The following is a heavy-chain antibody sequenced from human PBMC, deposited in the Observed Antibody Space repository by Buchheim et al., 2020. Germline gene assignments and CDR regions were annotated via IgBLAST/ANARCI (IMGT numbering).Heavy chain of an antibody. CDR2: IYYSGST. V-gene: IGHV4-30-4*01. Sequence: QVQLQESGPGLVKPSQTLSLTCTVSGGSISSGDYYWSWIRQPPGKGLEWIGYIYYSGSTYYTPSLKSRVTISVDTSKNQFSLKLSSVTAADTAVYYCAREREMDYYDSSGYPYAFDIWGQGT. CDR3: AREREMDYYDSSGYPYAFDI. CDR1: GGSISSGDYY. D-gene: IGHD3-22*01. J-gene: IGHJ3*02.